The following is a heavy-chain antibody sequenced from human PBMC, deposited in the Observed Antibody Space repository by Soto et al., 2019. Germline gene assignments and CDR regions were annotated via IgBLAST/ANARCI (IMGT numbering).Heavy chain of an antibody. CDR1: GGSMSSGDYY. CDR2: IYDSGST. Sequence: QVQLQESRPGLVKPSQTLSLICKVSGGSMSSGDYYWSWIRQPPGRGLEWIGNIYDSGSTNYSPSLKSRVTISVDTSRNQFSLKLRSVTAADTAVYYCARGSPGDYYHGMDVWGQGTTVTVSS. J-gene: IGHJ6*02. V-gene: IGHV4-30-4*01. CDR3: ARGSPGDYYHGMDV.